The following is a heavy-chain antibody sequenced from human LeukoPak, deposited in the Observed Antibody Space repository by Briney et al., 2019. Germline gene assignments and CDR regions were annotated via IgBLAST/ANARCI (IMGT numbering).Heavy chain of an antibody. J-gene: IGHJ4*02. CDR1: GFTFSSYG. Sequence: PGGSLRLSCAASGFTFSSYGMHWVRQAPGKGLEWVSAISGSGSSTYSADSVKGRFTISRDNSKNTLYLQMNSLRAEDTAVCYCATAPYYFDYWGQGTLVTVSS. D-gene: IGHD2-15*01. V-gene: IGHV3-23*01. CDR2: ISGSGSST. CDR3: ATAPYYFDY.